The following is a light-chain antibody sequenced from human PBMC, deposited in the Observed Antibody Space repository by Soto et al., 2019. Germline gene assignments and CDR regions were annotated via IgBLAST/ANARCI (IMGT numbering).Light chain of an antibody. V-gene: IGKV1-5*01. Sequence: DIQMTQSPSTLSASVGDRVTITCRASQSISSWLAWYQQKPGKAPKLLIYDASSLESGVPSRFSGSGSGTEFTLTFRSRQQADFPPYYCRPYTGDWNFAKGTKVDIK. CDR1: QSISSW. J-gene: IGKJ1*01. CDR2: DAS. CDR3: RPYTGDWN.